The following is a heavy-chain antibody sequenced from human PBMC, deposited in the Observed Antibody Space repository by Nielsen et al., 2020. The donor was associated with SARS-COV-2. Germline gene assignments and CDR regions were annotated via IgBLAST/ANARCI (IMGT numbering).Heavy chain of an antibody. CDR2: IKSKTDGGTT. CDR1: GFTFSNAW. J-gene: IGHJ4*02. CDR3: TTDRYYDYVWGSYRYADY. D-gene: IGHD3-16*02. V-gene: IGHV3-15*01. Sequence: GGSLRLSCAASGFTFSNAWMSWVRQAPGKGLEWVGRIKSKTDGGTTDYAAPVKGRFTISRDDSKNTLYLQMNSLKTEDTAVYYCTTDRYYDYVWGSYRYADYWGQGTLVTVSS.